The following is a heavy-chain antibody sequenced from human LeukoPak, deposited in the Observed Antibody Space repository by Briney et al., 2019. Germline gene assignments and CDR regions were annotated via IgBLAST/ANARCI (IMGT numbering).Heavy chain of an antibody. CDR3: ARYCSSTSCRHLDV. Sequence: SETLSLTCTVSGGSISSGGYYWSWIRQHPGKGLEWIGYIYYSGCTYYNPSLKSRVTISVDTSKNQFSLKLSSVTAADTAVYYCARYCSSTSCRHLDVWGKGTTVTVSS. CDR2: IYYSGCT. V-gene: IGHV4-31*03. D-gene: IGHD2-2*01. CDR1: GGSISSGGYY. J-gene: IGHJ6*04.